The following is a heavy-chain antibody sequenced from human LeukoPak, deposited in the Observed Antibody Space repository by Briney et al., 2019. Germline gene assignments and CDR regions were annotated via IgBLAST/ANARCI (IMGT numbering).Heavy chain of an antibody. D-gene: IGHD3-10*01. Sequence: ASVKVSCKASGYTFTSYDINWVRQATGQGLEWMGWMNPNRGNTGYAQKFQGRVTMTRNTSISTAYMELSSLRSEDTAVYYCARVLSRGFGELLPGGYGMDVWGQGTTVTVSS. V-gene: IGHV1-8*01. CDR2: MNPNRGNT. J-gene: IGHJ6*02. CDR3: ARVLSRGFGELLPGGYGMDV. CDR1: GYTFTSYD.